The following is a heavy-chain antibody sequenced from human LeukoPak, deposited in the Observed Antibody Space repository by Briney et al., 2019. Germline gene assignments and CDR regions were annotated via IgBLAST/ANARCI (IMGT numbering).Heavy chain of an antibody. CDR1: GYTFTSYG. Sequence: ASVKVSCKASGYTFTSYGISWVRQAPGQGLEWMGWISAYNGNTNYAQKFQGRVTMTRNTSISTAYMELSSLRSEDTAVYYCASPGDYYYGMDVWGQGTTVTVSS. CDR3: ASPGDYYYGMDV. V-gene: IGHV1-18*01. J-gene: IGHJ6*02. CDR2: ISAYNGNT.